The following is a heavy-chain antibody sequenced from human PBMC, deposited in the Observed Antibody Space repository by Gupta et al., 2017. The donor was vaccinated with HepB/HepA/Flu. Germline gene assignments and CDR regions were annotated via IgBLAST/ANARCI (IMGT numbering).Heavy chain of an antibody. Sequence: QVQLQQWGAGLLKPSEPLSLTCAVYGGSFSGYYWSWIRQPPGKGLEWIGEINHSGSTNYNPSLKSRVTISVDTSKNQFSLKLSSVTAADTAVYYCARSSAYDILPNYFDYWGQGTLVTVSS. CDR2: INHSGST. D-gene: IGHD3-9*01. J-gene: IGHJ4*02. CDR1: GGSFSGYY. CDR3: ARSSAYDILPNYFDY. V-gene: IGHV4-34*01.